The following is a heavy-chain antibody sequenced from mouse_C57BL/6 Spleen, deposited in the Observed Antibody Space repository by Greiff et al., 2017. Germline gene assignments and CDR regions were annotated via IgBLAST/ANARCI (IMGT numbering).Heavy chain of an antibody. CDR3: AAWDYYGSSYQNFDY. CDR1: GYTFTSYW. CDR2: IDPSDSYT. J-gene: IGHJ2*01. D-gene: IGHD1-1*01. Sequence: QHPVAELVMPGASVKLSCKASGYTFTSYWMHWVKQRPGQGLEWIGEIDPSDSYTNYNQKFKGKSTLTVDKSSSTAYMQLSSLTSEDSAVYYCAAWDYYGSSYQNFDYWGQGTTLTVSS. V-gene: IGHV1-69*01.